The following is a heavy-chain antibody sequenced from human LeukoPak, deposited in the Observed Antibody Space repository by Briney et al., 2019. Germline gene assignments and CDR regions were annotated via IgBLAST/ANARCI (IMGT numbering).Heavy chain of an antibody. CDR1: GFTFSSYE. Sequence: GGSLRLSCAASGFTFSSYEMNWVRQAPGKGLEWVSYISSSGSTIYYADSVKGRFTISRDNAKNSLYLQMNSLIAEDTAVYYCAELGITMIGGVWGKGTTVTISS. CDR3: AELGITMIGGV. V-gene: IGHV3-48*03. CDR2: ISSSGSTI. D-gene: IGHD3-10*02. J-gene: IGHJ6*04.